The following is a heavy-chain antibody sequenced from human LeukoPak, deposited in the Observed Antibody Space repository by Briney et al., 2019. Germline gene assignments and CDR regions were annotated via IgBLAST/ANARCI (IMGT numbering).Heavy chain of an antibody. CDR1: GFTFSSYS. V-gene: IGHV3-21*01. CDR2: ISSSSSYI. J-gene: IGHJ4*02. Sequence: GGSLRLSCAASGFTFSSYSMNGGRQAPGKGLEWVSSISSSSSYIYYADSVKGRFTISRDNAKNSLYLQMNSLRAEDTAVYYCAREGRDGYNYNYWGQGTLVTVSS. D-gene: IGHD5-24*01. CDR3: AREGRDGYNYNY.